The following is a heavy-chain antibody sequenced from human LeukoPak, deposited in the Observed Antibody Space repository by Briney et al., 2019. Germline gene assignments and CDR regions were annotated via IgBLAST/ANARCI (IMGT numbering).Heavy chain of an antibody. Sequence: RGSLRLSCAASGFTFTTNDTHWVSHATGKGMEWVSAIGIRGDTYYSGSVKGRFTISRENAENSLYLQMNSLRAEDTAVYYCARGGIRVSGIDEFDYWGQGTLVTVSS. V-gene: IGHV3-13*01. CDR1: GFTFTTND. CDR2: IGIRGDT. CDR3: ARGGIRVSGIDEFDY. D-gene: IGHD6-19*01. J-gene: IGHJ4*02.